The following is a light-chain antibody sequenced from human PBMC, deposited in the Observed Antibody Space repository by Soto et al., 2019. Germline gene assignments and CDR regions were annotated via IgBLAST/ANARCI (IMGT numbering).Light chain of an antibody. J-gene: IGLJ1*01. Sequence: VVTQPPSVSGAPGQRVTISCTGSSSNIGAGYDVHWYQQLPGTAPKLLIYGNSNRPSGVPDRFSGSKSGTSASLAITGLQAEDEADYYCQSYDSSLSGVFGTGTKLTVL. V-gene: IGLV1-40*01. CDR3: QSYDSSLSGV. CDR1: SSNIGAGYD. CDR2: GNS.